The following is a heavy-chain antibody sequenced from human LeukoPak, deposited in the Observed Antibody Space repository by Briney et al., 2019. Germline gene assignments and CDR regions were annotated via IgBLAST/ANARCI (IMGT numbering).Heavy chain of an antibody. D-gene: IGHD2-2*01. Sequence: ASVKVSCKASGYTFTGYYMHWVRQAPGQGLEWMGWISAHNGNTNYAQKFQGRVTMTTDTSTSTASMEVRSLRSDDTAVYYCARAGIGYRGSTSCYEFDYWGQGTLVTVSS. V-gene: IGHV1-18*04. CDR3: ARAGIGYRGSTSCYEFDY. CDR2: ISAHNGNT. J-gene: IGHJ4*02. CDR1: GYTFTGYY.